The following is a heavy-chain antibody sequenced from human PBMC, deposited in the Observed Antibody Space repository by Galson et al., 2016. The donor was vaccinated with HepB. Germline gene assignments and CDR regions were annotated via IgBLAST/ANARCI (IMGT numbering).Heavy chain of an antibody. CDR1: GFTFRNAW. CDR3: TTEIVVVIAPDAFDV. CDR2: IKTKTDGGTT. V-gene: IGHV3-15*01. J-gene: IGHJ3*01. Sequence: SLRLSCAASGFTFRNAWVNWVRQAPGKGLEWVGRIKTKTDGGTTDYAAPVKGRFTISRDDSKNTLYLQMDSLKTEDTAVYYCTTEIVVVIAPDAFDVWGQGTMVTVSS. D-gene: IGHD3-22*01.